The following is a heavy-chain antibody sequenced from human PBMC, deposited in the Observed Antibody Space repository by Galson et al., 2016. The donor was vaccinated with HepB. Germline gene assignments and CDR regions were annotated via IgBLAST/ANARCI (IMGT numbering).Heavy chain of an antibody. CDR2: IWFDGSNI. CDR1: GFTFSRYG. Sequence: SLRLSCAASGFTFSRYGMHWVRQAPGKGLEWVAVIWFDGSNIDYANSVKGRFTISRDNSKNTVFLQMNSLGAEDTAVYYCAKGGEGGFDHWGQGALVTVSS. D-gene: IGHD3-16*01. CDR3: AKGGEGGFDH. V-gene: IGHV3-33*06. J-gene: IGHJ4*02.